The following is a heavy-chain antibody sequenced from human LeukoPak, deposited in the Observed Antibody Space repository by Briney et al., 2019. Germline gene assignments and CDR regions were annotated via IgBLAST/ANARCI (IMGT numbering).Heavy chain of an antibody. J-gene: IGHJ5*02. CDR3: ARDRLAVAGIGP. Sequence: SETLSLTCTVSGGSISSYYWSWIRQPPGKGLEWIGYIYYSGSTNYNPSLKSRATISVDTSKNQFSLKLSSVTAADTAVYYCARDRLAVAGIGPWGQGTLVTVSS. CDR1: GGSISSYY. D-gene: IGHD6-19*01. CDR2: IYYSGST. V-gene: IGHV4-59*01.